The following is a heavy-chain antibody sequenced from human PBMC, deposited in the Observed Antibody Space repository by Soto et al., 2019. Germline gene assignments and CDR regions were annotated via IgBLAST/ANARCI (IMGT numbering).Heavy chain of an antibody. CDR1: GGSITHNNW. V-gene: IGHV4-4*02. CDR3: AKDHTGADAFDI. D-gene: IGHD7-27*01. J-gene: IGHJ3*02. CDR2: ISHSGTT. Sequence: QVQLQESGPGLVKPSETLSLTCAVSGGSITHNNWWNWARQPPGKGLEWIGEISHSGTTNYNPSLKSRVTISVDMSKNQLSLKLTSATAADTAVYYCAKDHTGADAFDIWGQGIMVTVSS.